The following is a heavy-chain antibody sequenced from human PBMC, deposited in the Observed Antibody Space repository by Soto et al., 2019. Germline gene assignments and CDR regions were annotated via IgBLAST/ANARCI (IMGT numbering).Heavy chain of an antibody. D-gene: IGHD3-22*01. V-gene: IGHV1-8*01. CDR2: MNPNSGNT. CDR3: ARLGLDYYDSSGYYIYGMDV. CDR1: GYTFTSYD. J-gene: IGHJ6*02. Sequence: GASVKVSCKASGYTFTSYDINWVRQATGQGLEWMGWMNPNSGNTGYAQKFQGRVTMTRNTSISTAYMELSSLRSEDTAVYYCARLGLDYYDSSGYYIYGMDVWGQGTTVTVSS.